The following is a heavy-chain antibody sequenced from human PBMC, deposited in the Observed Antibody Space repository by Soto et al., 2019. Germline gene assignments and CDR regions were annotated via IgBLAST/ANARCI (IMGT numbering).Heavy chain of an antibody. D-gene: IGHD4-17*01. CDR1: GFTFSSYW. CDR3: ARERYGDYLVTPRHYYYYMDV. Sequence: GGSLRLSCAASGFTFSSYWMSWVRQAPGKGLEWVANIKQDGSEKYYVDSVKGRFTISRDNAKNSLYLQMNSLRAEDTAVYYCARERYGDYLVTPRHYYYYMDVWGKGTTVTVSS. V-gene: IGHV3-7*01. CDR2: IKQDGSEK. J-gene: IGHJ6*03.